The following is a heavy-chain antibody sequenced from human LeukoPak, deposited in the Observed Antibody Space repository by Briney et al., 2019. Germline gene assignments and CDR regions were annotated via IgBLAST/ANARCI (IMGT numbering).Heavy chain of an antibody. CDR2: ISWNSGSI. D-gene: IGHD6-19*01. J-gene: IGHJ4*02. V-gene: IGHV3-9*01. CDR3: AKGVRGWYGYYFDY. CDR1: GFTFDDYA. Sequence: GGSLRLSCAASGFTFDDYAMHWVRQAPGKGLEWVSGISWNSGSIGYADSVKGRFTISRDNAKNSLYLQMNSLRAEDTALCYCAKGVRGWYGYYFDYWGQGTLVTVSS.